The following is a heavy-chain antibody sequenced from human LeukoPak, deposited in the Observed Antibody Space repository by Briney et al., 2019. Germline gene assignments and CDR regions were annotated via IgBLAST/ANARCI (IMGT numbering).Heavy chain of an antibody. V-gene: IGHV4-59*08. Sequence: KTSQTLSLTCTVSGGSISSYFWSWIRQPPGKGLEWIGYIYDTGSTNYNPSLKSRVTISVDTSKTQFSLKLRSVTAADTAVYYCARHRKVAEVDYWGQGTLVTVSS. J-gene: IGHJ4*02. CDR1: GGSISSYF. CDR2: IYDTGST. D-gene: IGHD6-19*01. CDR3: ARHRKVAEVDY.